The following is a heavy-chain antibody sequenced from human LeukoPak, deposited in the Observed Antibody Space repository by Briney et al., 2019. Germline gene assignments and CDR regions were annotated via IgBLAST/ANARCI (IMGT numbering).Heavy chain of an antibody. V-gene: IGHV4-30-2*01. CDR1: GGSISSGGYS. D-gene: IGHD2-15*01. Sequence: PSQTLSLTCAVSGGSISSGGYSWSWIRQPPGKGLEWIGYIYHSGSTYYNPSLKSRVTISVDRSKNQFSLKLSSMTAADTAVYYCARALDAATADAAFDIWGQGTMVTVSS. J-gene: IGHJ3*02. CDR2: IYHSGST. CDR3: ARALDAATADAAFDI.